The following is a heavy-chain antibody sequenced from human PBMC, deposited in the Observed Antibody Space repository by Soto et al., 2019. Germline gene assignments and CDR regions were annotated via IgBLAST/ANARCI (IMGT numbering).Heavy chain of an antibody. CDR3: ARGVENIVVVLDVFGYYGMDV. D-gene: IGHD2-2*01. J-gene: IGHJ6*02. CDR1: GYSFTSYA. CDR2: INAGNGNT. Sequence: AASVKVCCKASGYSFTSYAIDWVRQAPGQRLEWMGWINAGNGNTKYPQKFQRRVTITSDTSASTAYMGLSSLRSEDTAVYFCARGVENIVVVLDVFGYYGMDVWRQGTTVTVSS. V-gene: IGHV1-3*01.